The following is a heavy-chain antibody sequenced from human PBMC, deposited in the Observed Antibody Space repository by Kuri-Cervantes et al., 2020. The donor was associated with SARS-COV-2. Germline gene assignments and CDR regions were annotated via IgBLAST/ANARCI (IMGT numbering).Heavy chain of an antibody. CDR3: ARSTAFRRLVVISKGGAFDI. CDR2: INPNSGGT. CDR1: GYTFTGYY. V-gene: IGHV1-2*04. J-gene: IGHJ3*02. Sequence: ASVKVSCKASGYTFTGYYMHWVRQAPGQGLEWMGWINPNSGGTNYAQKFQGWVTMTRDTSISTVYVELSRLRSDDTAVYYCARSTAFRRLVVISKGGAFDIWGQGTMVTVSS. D-gene: IGHD3-22*01.